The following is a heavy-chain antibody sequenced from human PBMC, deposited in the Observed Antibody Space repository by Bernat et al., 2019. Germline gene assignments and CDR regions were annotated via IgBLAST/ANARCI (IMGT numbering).Heavy chain of an antibody. V-gene: IGHV3-21*05. Sequence: EVQLVESGGGLVKPGGSLRLSCAASGFTFSSYSMNWVRQATGKGLEWVSYISSSSSYIYYADSVKGRFTISRDNAKNSLYLQMNSLRAEDTAVYYCARVSSAGTYDGYWGQGSLVTVAS. D-gene: IGHD6-13*01. CDR1: GFTFSSYS. J-gene: IGHJ4*02. CDR2: ISSSSSYI. CDR3: ARVSSAGTYDGY.